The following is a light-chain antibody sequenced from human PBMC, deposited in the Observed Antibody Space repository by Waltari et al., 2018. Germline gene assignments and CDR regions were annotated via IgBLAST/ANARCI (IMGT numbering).Light chain of an antibody. CDR3: YSAADSNLRV. CDR1: VLAKKY. CDR2: KDT. J-gene: IGLJ2*01. V-gene: IGLV3-27*01. Sequence: SYELTQPSSVSVSPGQTARITCSGDVLAKKYARWFQQKPGQAPVLVIYKDTERPSGIPGRTSGSSSGTTVTLTISGAQVEDEADYYCYSAADSNLRVFGGGTRLTVL.